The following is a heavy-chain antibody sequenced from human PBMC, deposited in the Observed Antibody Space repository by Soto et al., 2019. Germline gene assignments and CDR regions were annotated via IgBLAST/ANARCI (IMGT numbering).Heavy chain of an antibody. CDR1: RFTFSNAW. V-gene: IGHV3-15*01. Sequence: EVQLVESGGGLVKPGGSLRLSCAASRFTFSNAWMTWVRQAPGKGLEWVGRIKSKTDGGTTDYAAPVKDRFTISRDDSTNTVYLQMNSLKSEDTAMYYCTVDWVDTVYWGQGTLVTVSS. CDR3: TVDWVDTVY. D-gene: IGHD2-8*02. CDR2: IKSKTDGGTT. J-gene: IGHJ4*02.